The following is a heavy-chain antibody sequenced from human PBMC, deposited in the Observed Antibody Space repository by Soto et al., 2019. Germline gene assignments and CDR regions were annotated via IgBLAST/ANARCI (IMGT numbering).Heavy chain of an antibody. CDR3: TSSSGSNKAFEI. D-gene: IGHD3-22*01. V-gene: IGHV3-74*01. CDR2: IHADGSST. J-gene: IGHJ3*02. CDR1: GFTFSSSW. Sequence: EVQLLESGGGLVQPGGSLRLSCAASGFTFSSSWMHWVRQAPGKRPVWVSRIHADGSSTTYADSVKGRFSISRDNAENTLYLQMNSLRAEDTAVYYCTSSSGSNKAFEIWGQGTMVTVSS.